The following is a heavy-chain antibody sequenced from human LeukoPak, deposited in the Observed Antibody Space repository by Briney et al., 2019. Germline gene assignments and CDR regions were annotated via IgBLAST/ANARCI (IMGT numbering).Heavy chain of an antibody. D-gene: IGHD3-10*01. CDR3: ANYGSGSYRFDP. V-gene: IGHV4-31*03. J-gene: IGHJ5*02. CDR2: ISYSGTT. CDR1: GGSISSGGFY. Sequence: SETLSLTCTVSGGSISSGGFYWSWIRQHPGTGLEWIGYISYSGTTYYNPSLKSRVAISVDTSKNLFSLKLSSVTAADTAAYYCANYGSGSYRFDPWGQGTLVTVSS.